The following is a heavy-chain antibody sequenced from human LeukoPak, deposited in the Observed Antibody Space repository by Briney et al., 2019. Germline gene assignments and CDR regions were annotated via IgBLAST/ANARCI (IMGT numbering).Heavy chain of an antibody. CDR1: GFTLSNYA. Sequence: GGTLRLSCAASGFTLSNYAMSWVRQAPGKGLEWVSSINGSGDKTYYADSVKGRFTISRDNSKNTLYLQMNSLRAEDTAVYYCAKPARTDYADFWGQGTLVTVSS. V-gene: IGHV3-23*01. D-gene: IGHD1-14*01. CDR2: INGSGDKT. J-gene: IGHJ4*02. CDR3: AKPARTDYADF.